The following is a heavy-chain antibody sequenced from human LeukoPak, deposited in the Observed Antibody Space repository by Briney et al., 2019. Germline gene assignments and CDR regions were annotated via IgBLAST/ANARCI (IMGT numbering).Heavy chain of an antibody. D-gene: IGHD3-22*01. CDR3: ARVGYYDSSGSDY. CDR2: ISGSSSDI. J-gene: IGHJ4*02. CDR1: GFTFDDYA. V-gene: IGHV3-21*04. Sequence: PGGSLRLSCAASGFTFDDYAMHWVRQAPGKGLEWVSSISGSSSDIYYADSVKGRLTISRDNAKNTLYLQMNSLRAEDTALYYCARVGYYDSSGSDYWGQGTLVTVSS.